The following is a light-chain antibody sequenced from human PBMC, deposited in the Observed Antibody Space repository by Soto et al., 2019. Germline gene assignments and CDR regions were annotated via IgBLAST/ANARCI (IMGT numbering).Light chain of an antibody. V-gene: IGKV1-39*01. CDR3: QQTYRTPLT. J-gene: IGKJ4*01. CDR2: AAS. CDR1: QYIWRY. Sequence: DIQMSQSTYSPSASVGDRVSMTCRAGQYIWRYLNWYQQKPGKAPKLLIYAASSLHSGVPSRFSGSGSGTDFTLTISSLQPEDFATYSCQQTYRTPLTFGGGTKVDIK.